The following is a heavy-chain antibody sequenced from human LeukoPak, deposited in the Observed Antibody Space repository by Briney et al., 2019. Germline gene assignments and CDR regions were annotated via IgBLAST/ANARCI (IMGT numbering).Heavy chain of an antibody. D-gene: IGHD2-15*01. V-gene: IGHV3-74*01. CDR1: GFTFGSYW. Sequence: GGSLRLSCAASGFTFGSYWMHWVRQAPGKGLVWVSRISSGGSSTRYADSVKGRFTISRDNAQNTLYLQLNSLRAEDTAVYYCARGYCNGGSCYSSGLDVWGQGTTVTVSS. CDR2: ISSGGSST. J-gene: IGHJ6*02. CDR3: ARGYCNGGSCYSSGLDV.